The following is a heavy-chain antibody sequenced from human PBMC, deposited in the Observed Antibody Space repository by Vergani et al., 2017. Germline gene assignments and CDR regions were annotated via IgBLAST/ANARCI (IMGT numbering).Heavy chain of an antibody. V-gene: IGHV3-33*06. CDR2: IWYDGSNK. J-gene: IGHJ4*02. D-gene: IGHD3-22*01. CDR1: GFTFSSHG. CDR3: AKDTRGYYYDSSIDD. Sequence: QVQLVESGGGVVQPGRSLRLSCAASGFTFSSHGMHWVRQAPGKGLEWVAVIWYDGSNKYSADSVKGRFTIARDNSKNTLYLQRNSLRAEDTAVYYCAKDTRGYYYDSSIDDWGQGTLVTVSS.